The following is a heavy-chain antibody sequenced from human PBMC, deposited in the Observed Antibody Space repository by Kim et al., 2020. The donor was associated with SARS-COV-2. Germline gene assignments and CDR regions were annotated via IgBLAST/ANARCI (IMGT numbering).Heavy chain of an antibody. CDR2: ISGSGRQI. CDR3: AREMSPLSGSRFDY. V-gene: IGHV3-21*01. Sequence: GGSLRLSCAASGFTFSAYSMHWVRQAPGKGLEWVSSISGSGRQIYYADSLKGRFTISRDSAMNSLFLHMSSLRVEDTAVYYCAREMSPLSGSRFDYWGQGALVTV. J-gene: IGHJ4*02. CDR1: GFTFSAYS. D-gene: IGHD2-15*01.